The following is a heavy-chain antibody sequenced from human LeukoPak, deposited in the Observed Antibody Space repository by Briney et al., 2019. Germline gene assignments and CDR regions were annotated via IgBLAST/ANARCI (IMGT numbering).Heavy chain of an antibody. Sequence: GASVKVSCKASGYTFTSYYMHWVRQAPGQGLEWMGIINPSGGSTNYAQKFQGRVTMTRDTSTRIVYMELSSLRSEDTALYYCARVSFSNRDAFDIWGQGTMVTVPS. D-gene: IGHD1-14*01. J-gene: IGHJ3*02. CDR1: GYTFTSYY. V-gene: IGHV1-46*01. CDR2: INPSGGST. CDR3: ARVSFSNRDAFDI.